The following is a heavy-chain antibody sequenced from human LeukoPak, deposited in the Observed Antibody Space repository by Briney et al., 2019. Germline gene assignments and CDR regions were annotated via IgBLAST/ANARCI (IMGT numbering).Heavy chain of an antibody. CDR3: AKDLRGWLRPTLFDY. J-gene: IGHJ4*02. D-gene: IGHD5-12*01. CDR1: GFTFSSYG. V-gene: IGHV3-30*18. Sequence: PGGSLRLSCAASGFTFSSYGMHWVRQAPGKGLEWVAVISYDGSNKYYADSVKGRFTISRDNSKNTLYLQMNSLRAEDKAVYYCAKDLRGWLRPTLFDYWGQGTLVTVSS. CDR2: ISYDGSNK.